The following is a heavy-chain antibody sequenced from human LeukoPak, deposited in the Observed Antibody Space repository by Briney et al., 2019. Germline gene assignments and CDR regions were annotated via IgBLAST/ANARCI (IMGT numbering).Heavy chain of an antibody. CDR2: THPKSGGT. CDR1: GYNFGDYY. CDR3: AREGIELDYYDAFDY. Sequence: ASVKVSCKASGYNFGDYYMHWVRQAPGRGLEWMGWTHPKSGGTRYVQEFQDRVSMTRDTSISTLYMELNSLRSDDTAVYYCAREGIELDYYDAFDYWGQGALVTVSS. D-gene: IGHD3-3*01. V-gene: IGHV1-2*02. J-gene: IGHJ4*02.